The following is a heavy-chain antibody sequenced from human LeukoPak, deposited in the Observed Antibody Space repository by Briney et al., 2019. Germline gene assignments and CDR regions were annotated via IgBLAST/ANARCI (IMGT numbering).Heavy chain of an antibody. D-gene: IGHD3-10*01. V-gene: IGHV4-30-2*01. CDR1: GYAITSGGFS. CDR2: IYDRGPA. J-gene: IGHJ5*01. CDR3: ARSRQASGLFNS. Sequence: SETLSLTCTVPGYAITSGGFSWNWIRQPPGKGLEWIGCIYDRGPAYYNPSLKSRFTISVDRSKNQFFLNVTSLTAADTAVYYCARSRQASGLFNSWGQGTLVVVSS.